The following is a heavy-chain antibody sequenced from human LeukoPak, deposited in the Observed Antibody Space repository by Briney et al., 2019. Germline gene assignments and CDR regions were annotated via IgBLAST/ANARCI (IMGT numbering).Heavy chain of an antibody. D-gene: IGHD3-3*01. J-gene: IGHJ3*02. Sequence: PGGSLRLSCAASGFTFSSYGMHWVRQAPGKGLEWVAVISYDGSNKYYADSVKGRFTISRDNSKNTLYLQMNSLRAEDAAVYYCARDQGIFPAFDIWGQGTMVTVSS. CDR3: ARDQGIFPAFDI. CDR1: GFTFSSYG. CDR2: ISYDGSNK. V-gene: IGHV3-30*03.